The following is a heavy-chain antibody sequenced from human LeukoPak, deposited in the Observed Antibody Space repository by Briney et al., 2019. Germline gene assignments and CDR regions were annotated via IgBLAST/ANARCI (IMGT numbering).Heavy chain of an antibody. D-gene: IGHD2-15*01. J-gene: IGHJ4*02. V-gene: IGHV4-59*01. Sequence: SETLSLTCTVSGGSISSYYWSWIRQPPGKGLEWIGYIYYSGSTNYNPSLKSRVTISVDTSKNQLSLKLSSVTAADTAVYYCARGDCSGGSCYHGYWGQGTLVTVSS. CDR2: IYYSGST. CDR1: GGSISSYY. CDR3: ARGDCSGGSCYHGY.